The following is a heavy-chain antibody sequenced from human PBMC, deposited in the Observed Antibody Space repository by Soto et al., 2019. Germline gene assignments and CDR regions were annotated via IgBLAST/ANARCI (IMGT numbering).Heavy chain of an antibody. D-gene: IGHD3-22*01. CDR1: GGSISSYY. J-gene: IGHJ1*01. CDR2: IYYSGST. CDR3: ARDRSGSGYYQH. V-gene: IGHV4-59*01. Sequence: SETLSLTCTVSGGSISSYYWSWIRQPPGKGLEWIGYIYYSGSTNYNPSLKSRVTISVDTSKNQFSLKLSSVTAADTAVYYCARDRSGSGYYQHWGQGTLVTVSS.